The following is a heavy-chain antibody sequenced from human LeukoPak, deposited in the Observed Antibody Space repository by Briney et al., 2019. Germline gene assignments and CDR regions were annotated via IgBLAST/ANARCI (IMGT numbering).Heavy chain of an antibody. V-gene: IGHV1-2*02. CDR2: INPNSGGT. J-gene: IGHJ4*02. CDR3: ARGPPIAVAHFDY. CDR1: GYTFTGYY. Sequence: ASVKVSCKASGYTFTGYYMHWVRQAPGQGLEWMGCINPNSGGTNYAQKFQGRVTMTRDTSISTAYMELSRLRSDDTAVYYCARGPPIAVAHFDYWGQGTLVTVSS. D-gene: IGHD6-19*01.